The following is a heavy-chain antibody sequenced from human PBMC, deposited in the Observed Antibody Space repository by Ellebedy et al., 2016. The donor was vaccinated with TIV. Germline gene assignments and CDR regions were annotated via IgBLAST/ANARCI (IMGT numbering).Heavy chain of an antibody. CDR2: ISSSSSTI. CDR1: GFTFSSYS. D-gene: IGHD2-15*01. CDR3: ARVEGYCSGGSCYSAHLFDY. V-gene: IGHV3-48*02. J-gene: IGHJ4*02. Sequence: GESLKISCAASGFTFSSYSMNWVRQAPGKGLEWVSYISSSSSTIYYAGSVKGRFTISRDNAKNSLYLQMNSLRDEDTAVYYCARVEGYCSGGSCYSAHLFDYWGQGTLVTVSS.